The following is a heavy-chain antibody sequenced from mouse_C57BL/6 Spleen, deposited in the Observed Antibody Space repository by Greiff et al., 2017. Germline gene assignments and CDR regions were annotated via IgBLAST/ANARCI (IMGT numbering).Heavy chain of an antibody. V-gene: IGHV1-50*01. CDR2: IDPSDSYT. Sequence: QVQLQQPGAELVKPGASVKLSCKASGYTFTSYWMQWVKQRPGQGLEWIGEIDPSDSYTNYNQKFKGKATLTVDTSSSTAYMQLSSLTSEDSAVYYSARGDDYPSPYYAMDDWGQGTSVTVSS. J-gene: IGHJ4*01. D-gene: IGHD2-4*01. CDR1: GYTFTSYW. CDR3: ARGDDYPSPYYAMDD.